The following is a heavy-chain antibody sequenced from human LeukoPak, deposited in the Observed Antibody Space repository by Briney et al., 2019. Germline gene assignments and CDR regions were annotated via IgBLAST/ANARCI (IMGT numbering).Heavy chain of an antibody. CDR2: INSDGSST. D-gene: IGHD2-15*01. CDR3: ATLGGY. CDR1: GFTFSSYW. Sequence: GGPLRLSCAASGFTFSSYWMHWVRQGPGKGLVWFSRINSDGSSTNYADPVKGRFTISRDNDKNTLYLQMNSLRAEDTAVYYCATLGGYWGQGTLVTVSS. J-gene: IGHJ4*02. V-gene: IGHV3-74*01.